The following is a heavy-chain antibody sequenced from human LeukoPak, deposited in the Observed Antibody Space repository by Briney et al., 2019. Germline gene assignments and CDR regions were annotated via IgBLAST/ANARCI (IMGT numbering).Heavy chain of an antibody. D-gene: IGHD3-9*01. CDR2: INPNSGGT. CDR1: GYTFTGYY. J-gene: IGHJ5*02. Sequence: GASVKVSCKASGYTFTGYYMHWVRQAPGQGLEWMGWINPNSGGTNYAQKFQGRVTMTRDTSISTAYMELSRLRSDDTAVYYCARDILTGYVWFDPWGQGTLVTVSS. V-gene: IGHV1-2*02. CDR3: ARDILTGYVWFDP.